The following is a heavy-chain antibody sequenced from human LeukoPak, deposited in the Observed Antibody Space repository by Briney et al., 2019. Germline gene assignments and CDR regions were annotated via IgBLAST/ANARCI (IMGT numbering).Heavy chain of an antibody. CDR1: GFTFSSYA. CDR2: ISGSGGST. D-gene: IGHD6-13*01. J-gene: IGHJ4*02. Sequence: PGGSLRLSCAASGFTFSSYAMSWVRQAPGKGLEWVSAISGSGGSTYYAGSVKGRFTISRDNSKNTLYLQMNSLRAEDTAVYYCAKDRAIAAAGTRWAPSFDYWGQGTLVTVSS. CDR3: AKDRAIAAAGTRWAPSFDY. V-gene: IGHV3-23*01.